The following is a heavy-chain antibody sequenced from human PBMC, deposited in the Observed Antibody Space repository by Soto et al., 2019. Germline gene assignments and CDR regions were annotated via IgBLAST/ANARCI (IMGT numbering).Heavy chain of an antibody. Sequence: SVKVSCKASGGTFSSYAISWVRQAPGQGLEWVGGIIPIFGAANYAQKFQGRVTITADRFTNTAYMELSSLRSEDTAVYYCARGLSGDIVATVYYYGMDVWGQGTTVTVSS. V-gene: IGHV1-69*06. D-gene: IGHD5-12*01. J-gene: IGHJ6*02. CDR1: GGTFSSYA. CDR3: ARGLSGDIVATVYYYGMDV. CDR2: IIPIFGAA.